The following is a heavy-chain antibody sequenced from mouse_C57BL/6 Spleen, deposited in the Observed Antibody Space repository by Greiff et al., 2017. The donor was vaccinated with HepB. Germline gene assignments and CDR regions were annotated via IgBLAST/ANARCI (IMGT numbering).Heavy chain of an antibody. CDR1: GYTFTSYW. J-gene: IGHJ3*01. V-gene: IGHV1-55*01. Sequence: QVQLQQPGAELVKPGASVKMSCKASGYTFTSYWITWVKQRPGQGLEWIGDIYPGSGSTNYNEKFKSKATLTVDTSSSTAYMQLSSLTSEDSAVYYCARNQAYDGYYWFAYWGQGTLVTFSA. D-gene: IGHD2-3*01. CDR2: IYPGSGST. CDR3: ARNQAYDGYYWFAY.